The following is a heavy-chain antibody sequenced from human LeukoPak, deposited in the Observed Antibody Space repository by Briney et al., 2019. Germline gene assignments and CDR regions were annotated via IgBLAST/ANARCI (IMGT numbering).Heavy chain of an antibody. Sequence: ASVKVSCKASGGTFSSYAISWVRQAPGQGLEWMGWISAYNGNTNYAQKLQGRVTMTTDTSTSTAYMELRSLRSDDTAVYYCASGPGWTKSTYSGSYRDDAFDIWGQGTMVTVSS. CDR3: ASGPGWTKSTYSGSYRDDAFDI. CDR2: ISAYNGNT. CDR1: GGTFSSYA. J-gene: IGHJ3*02. V-gene: IGHV1-18*01. D-gene: IGHD1-26*01.